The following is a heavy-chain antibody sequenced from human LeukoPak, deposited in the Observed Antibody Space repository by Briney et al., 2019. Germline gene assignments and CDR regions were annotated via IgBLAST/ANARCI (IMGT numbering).Heavy chain of an antibody. CDR2: ISYSGST. V-gene: IGHV4-59*01. CDR3: ARGHHKFDY. J-gene: IGHJ4*02. CDR1: GVSISSYY. Sequence: SETLSLTCTVSGVSISSYYWSWVRQPPGKGLEWIGYISYSGSTNYNAPLKSRVTISVDTSKHPFSLKLSAVTAADTAVYYCARGHHKFDYWGQGSLVTVSS.